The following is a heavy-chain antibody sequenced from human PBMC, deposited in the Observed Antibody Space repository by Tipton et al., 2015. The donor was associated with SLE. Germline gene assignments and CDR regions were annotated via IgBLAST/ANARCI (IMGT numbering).Heavy chain of an antibody. J-gene: IGHJ4*02. CDR1: GFIFSSYE. CDR2: ISGSGDTI. CDR3: ARSLGFRDYVLPYFDL. Sequence: GSLRLSCAASGFIFSSYEMNWVRQAPGKGLEWVSYISGSGDTIHYADAVRGRFAISRDNANNALYLQMNSLRADDTAVYYCARSLGFRDYVLPYFDLWGQGTLVTVSS. V-gene: IGHV3-48*03. D-gene: IGHD4-17*01.